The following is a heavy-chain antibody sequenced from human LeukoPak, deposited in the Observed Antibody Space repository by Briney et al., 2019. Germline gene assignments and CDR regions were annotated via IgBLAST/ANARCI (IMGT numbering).Heavy chain of an antibody. Sequence: GGSLRLSCAASGFTFSSYGMSWVRQAPGKGLEWVSAISGSGGSTYYADSVKGRFTISRDNSKNTLYLQMNSLRAEDTAVYYCAREYYDILTGVKFDPWGQGTLVTVSS. V-gene: IGHV3-23*01. CDR2: ISGSGGST. CDR3: AREYYDILTGVKFDP. CDR1: GFTFSSYG. J-gene: IGHJ5*02. D-gene: IGHD3-9*01.